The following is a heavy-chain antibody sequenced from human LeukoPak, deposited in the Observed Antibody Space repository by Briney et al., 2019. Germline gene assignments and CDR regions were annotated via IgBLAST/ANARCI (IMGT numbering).Heavy chain of an antibody. V-gene: IGHV1-18*01. CDR3: ARLNSAANFLDY. J-gene: IGHJ4*02. Sequence: GASVKVSCKASGYTFSSYDITWVRRAPEQGLDWMGWITPYNGNTDYAQKVQGRVTMTADTSTSTAYMELRSLISDDTAVYYCARLNSAANFLDYWGQGTLVTVSS. CDR2: ITPYNGNT. D-gene: IGHD2-15*01. CDR1: GYTFSSYD.